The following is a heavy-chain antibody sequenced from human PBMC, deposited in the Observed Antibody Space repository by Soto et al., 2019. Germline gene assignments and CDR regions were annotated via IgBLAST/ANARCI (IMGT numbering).Heavy chain of an antibody. V-gene: IGHV2-5*02. CDR3: AHEYSGRSY. CDR2: IYWDDDK. D-gene: IGHD1-26*01. CDR1: GFSLSTSGGG. J-gene: IGHJ4*02. Sequence: QITLKESGPTLVKPTQTLTLTCTFSGFSLSTSGGGVGWIRQPPGKALEWHALIYWDDDKRYSPSLKSRLTITQDTSKTQVVLTMTSIDPVDTATYYCAHEYSGRSYWGQGTLVTVSS.